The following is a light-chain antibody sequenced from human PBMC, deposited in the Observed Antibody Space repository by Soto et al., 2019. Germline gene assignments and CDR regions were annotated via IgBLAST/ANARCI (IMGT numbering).Light chain of an antibody. V-gene: IGKV3-20*01. CDR2: GAS. Sequence: EMVLTQSPGTLSLSPGERATLSCWASQSVSFSYLAWYQQKPGQAPRLLIYGASSRDAGIPNRFSGSGSGTDFTLTISRLEPEDFAVYYCQQYGSSPGTFGQGTKLQMK. CDR3: QQYGSSPGT. CDR1: QSVSFSY. J-gene: IGKJ2*01.